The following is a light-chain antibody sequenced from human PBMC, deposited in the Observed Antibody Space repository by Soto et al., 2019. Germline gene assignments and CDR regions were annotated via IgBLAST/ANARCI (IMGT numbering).Light chain of an antibody. CDR1: QSISSY. CDR2: AAS. CDR3: QQSYSTPYT. J-gene: IGKJ2*01. Sequence: DIQMTQSPSSLSASVGDRVTITCRASQSISSYLNWYQQKPGKAPKLLIYAASSLQSGVPSRFSGSGSETDFTLTISSLQPEDCATYYGQQSYSTPYTFGQGTKLEIK. V-gene: IGKV1-39*01.